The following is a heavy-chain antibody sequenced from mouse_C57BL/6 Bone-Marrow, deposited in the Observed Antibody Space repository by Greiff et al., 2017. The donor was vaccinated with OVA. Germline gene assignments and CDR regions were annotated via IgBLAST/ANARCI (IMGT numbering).Heavy chain of an antibody. Sequence: VQLQQSGPGLVKPSQSLSLTCSVTGYSITSCYYWNWIRQFPGNKLEWMGYISYDGSNNYNPSLKNRISITRDTSKNQFFLKLNSVTTEDTATYYCARCYGSSPWYFDVGGTGTTVTVSS. D-gene: IGHD1-1*01. J-gene: IGHJ1*03. CDR1: GYSITSCYY. CDR2: ISYDGSN. CDR3: ARCYGSSPWYFDV. V-gene: IGHV3-6*01.